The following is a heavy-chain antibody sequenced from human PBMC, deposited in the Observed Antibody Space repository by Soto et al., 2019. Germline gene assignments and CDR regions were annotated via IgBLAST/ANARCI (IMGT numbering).Heavy chain of an antibody. V-gene: IGHV4-59*01. CDR1: GGSISSYY. CDR2: IYYSGST. J-gene: IGHJ4*02. CDR3: ARVHSVRGVTFDY. Sequence: QVQLQESGPGLVKPSETLSLTCTVSGGSISSYYWSWIRQPPGKDLEWIGYIYYSGSTNYNPSLKSRVTISVDTSKNQFSLKLSSVTAADTAVYYCARVHSVRGVTFDYWGQGTLVTVSS. D-gene: IGHD3-10*01.